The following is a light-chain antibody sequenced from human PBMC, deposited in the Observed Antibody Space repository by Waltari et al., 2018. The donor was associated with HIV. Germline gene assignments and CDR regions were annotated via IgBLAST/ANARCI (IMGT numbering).Light chain of an antibody. CDR1: STDIGLYNY. Sequence: QSALTQPPSASGSPGETVTLSCPGTSTDIGLYNYASWFQQHPGKVPKLVMFEVSQRPSGVPDRFSGSKSGYTASLTVSGLQPDDEADYFCISFAGNDFFVFGGGTRLTVL. CDR2: EVS. CDR3: ISFAGNDFFV. V-gene: IGLV2-8*01. J-gene: IGLJ2*01.